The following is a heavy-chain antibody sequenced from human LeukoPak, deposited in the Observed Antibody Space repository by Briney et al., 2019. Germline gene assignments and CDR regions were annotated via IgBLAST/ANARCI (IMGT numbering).Heavy chain of an antibody. CDR3: ARDGRNSNYYDY. Sequence: GGSLRLSCAASGFTFDDYAMHWVRQAPGKGLEWVSGISWNSGSIGYADSVKGRFTISRDNAKNSVYLQMNSLRAEDTAVYYCARDGRNSNYYDYWGQGTLVTVS. CDR2: ISWNSGSI. V-gene: IGHV3-9*01. D-gene: IGHD4-11*01. J-gene: IGHJ4*02. CDR1: GFTFDDYA.